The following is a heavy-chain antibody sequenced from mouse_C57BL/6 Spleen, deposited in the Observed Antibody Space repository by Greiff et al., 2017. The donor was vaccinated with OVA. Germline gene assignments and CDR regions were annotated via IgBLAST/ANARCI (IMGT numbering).Heavy chain of an antibody. Sequence: QVQLQQPGAELVKPGASVKLSCKASGYTFTSYWMQWVKQRPGQGLEWIGEIDPSDSYTNYNQKFTGKATLTVDTSSRTAYMQLSSLTSEDSAVYYCARWAAQATDDWGQGTTLTVSS. CDR1: GYTFTSYW. CDR2: IDPSDSYT. D-gene: IGHD3-2*02. CDR3: ARWAAQATDD. J-gene: IGHJ2*01. V-gene: IGHV1-50*01.